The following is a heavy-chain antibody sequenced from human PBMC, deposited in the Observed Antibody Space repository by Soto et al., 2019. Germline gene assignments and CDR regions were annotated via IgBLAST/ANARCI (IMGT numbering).Heavy chain of an antibody. CDR2: FIPIFGTA. J-gene: IGHJ6*02. D-gene: IGHD1-7*01. V-gene: IGHV1-69*12. Sequence: QVQLVQSGAEVKKPGSSVKVSCKASGGTFSSYAISWVRQAPGQGLEWMGGFIPIFGTADYAQKFQGRVTITADESXXTAYMERSSLRSEDTAVYYCARGLTGTTLAYGMDVWGQGTTVTVSS. CDR3: ARGLTGTTLAYGMDV. CDR1: GGTFSSYA.